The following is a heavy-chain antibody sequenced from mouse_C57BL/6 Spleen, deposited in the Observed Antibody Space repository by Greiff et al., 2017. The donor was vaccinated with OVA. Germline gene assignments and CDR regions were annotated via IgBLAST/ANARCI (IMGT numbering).Heavy chain of an antibody. V-gene: IGHV1-47*01. CDR2: FHPYNDDT. D-gene: IGHD3-2*02. Sequence: VQLQQSGAELVKPGASVKMSCKASGYTFTTYPLEWMKQNHGKILAWIGNFHPYNDDTQANEKFKGKATLTVEKSSSTVYLELSRLTSDDSAVYYCARGTAQVPFAYWGQGTLVTVSA. CDR1: GYTFTTYP. CDR3: ARGTAQVPFAY. J-gene: IGHJ3*01.